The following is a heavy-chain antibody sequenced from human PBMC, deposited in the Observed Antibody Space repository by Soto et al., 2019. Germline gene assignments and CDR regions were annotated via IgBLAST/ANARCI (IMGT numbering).Heavy chain of an antibody. Sequence: PSETLSLTCTVSGGSISSGDYYWSWIRQPPGKGLEWIGYIYYSGSTYYNPSLKSRVTISVDTSKNQFSLKLSSVTAADTAVYYCARDRGCSSTSCYTDYYYGMDVWGQGTTVTVSS. CDR2: IYYSGST. D-gene: IGHD2-2*02. CDR1: GGSISSGDYY. V-gene: IGHV4-30-4*01. J-gene: IGHJ6*02. CDR3: ARDRGCSSTSCYTDYYYGMDV.